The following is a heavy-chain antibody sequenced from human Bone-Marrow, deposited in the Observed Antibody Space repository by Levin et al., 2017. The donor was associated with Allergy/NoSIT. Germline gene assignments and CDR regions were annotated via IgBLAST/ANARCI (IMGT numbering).Heavy chain of an antibody. Sequence: GGSLRLSCAASGFTFETYGMIWVRQAPGKGLEWISYISARRTTIYYADSVKGRFTISRDDAKKSLFLQLSSLRADDTAVYYCARDEESYGDAFDIWGQGTRVTVS. V-gene: IGHV3-48*01. CDR3: ARDEESYGDAFDI. D-gene: IGHD3-10*01. CDR2: ISARRTTI. J-gene: IGHJ3*02. CDR1: GFTFETYG.